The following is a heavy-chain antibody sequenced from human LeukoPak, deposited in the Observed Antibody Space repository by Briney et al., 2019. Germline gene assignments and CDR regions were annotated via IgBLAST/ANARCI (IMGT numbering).Heavy chain of an antibody. CDR2: ISSSGNTI. V-gene: IGHV3-48*04. J-gene: IGHJ4*02. Sequence: GGSLRVSCAASGFTFNSYSMNWVREAQGKGLEWVSYISSSGNTIDYADSVKGRFTISRDNAKNSLYLQMVSLRAEDTAVYYCARLRGYSYGYGDYWGQGTLVTVSS. CDR3: ARLRGYSYGYGDY. D-gene: IGHD5-18*01. CDR1: GFTFNSYS.